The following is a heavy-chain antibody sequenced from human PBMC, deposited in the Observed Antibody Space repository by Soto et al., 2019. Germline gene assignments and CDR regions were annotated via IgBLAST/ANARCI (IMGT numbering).Heavy chain of an antibody. Sequence: SETLSLTCTVSGGSISSGDYYWSWIRHPPGKGLEWIGYIYYSGSTYYNPSLKSRVTISVDTSKNQFSLKLSSVTAADTAVYYCARALSGLLFEDAFDIWGQGTMVTVSS. J-gene: IGHJ3*02. CDR1: GGSISSGDYY. CDR3: ARALSGLLFEDAFDI. D-gene: IGHD2-21*02. V-gene: IGHV4-30-4*01. CDR2: IYYSGST.